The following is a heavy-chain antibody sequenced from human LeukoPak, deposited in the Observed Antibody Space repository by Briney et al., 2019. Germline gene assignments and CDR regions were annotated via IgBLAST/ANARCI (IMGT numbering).Heavy chain of an antibody. J-gene: IGHJ4*02. CDR2: ISYDGSNK. CDR3: AKEGGSYGYYFDY. CDR1: GVTFSNYS. Sequence: GGSLRLSCAASGVTFSNYSMNWVRQAPGKGLEWVAVISYDGSNKYYADSVKGRFTISRDNSKNTLYLQMNSLRAEDTAVYYCAKEGGSYGYYFDYWGQGTLVTVSS. D-gene: IGHD1-26*01. V-gene: IGHV3-30*18.